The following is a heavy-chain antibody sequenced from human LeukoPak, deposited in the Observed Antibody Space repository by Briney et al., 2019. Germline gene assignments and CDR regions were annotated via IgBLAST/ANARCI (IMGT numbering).Heavy chain of an antibody. Sequence: SETLSLTCAVYGGSFSGYYWSWIRQPPGKGLEWIGEINHSGSTNYNPSLKSRVTISVDTSKNQFSLKLSSVTAADTAVYYCARDGGPPTNYYYGMDVWGQGTTVTVSS. J-gene: IGHJ6*02. CDR3: ARDGGPPTNYYYGMDV. D-gene: IGHD5-12*01. V-gene: IGHV4-34*01. CDR2: INHSGST. CDR1: GGSFSGYY.